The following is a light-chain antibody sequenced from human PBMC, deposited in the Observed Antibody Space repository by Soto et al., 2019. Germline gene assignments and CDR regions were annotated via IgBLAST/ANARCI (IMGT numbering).Light chain of an antibody. V-gene: IGKV3-20*01. J-gene: IGKJ2*01. CDR3: QHYGSSPPYT. CDR2: GAS. Sequence: EIVLTQSPGTLSLSPGERATLSCRASQSVSNNFLAWFQQRPGQAPRLLIYGASSRATGIPDRFSGSGSGTDFTLTISRLEPEDFAMYYCQHYGSSPPYTFGQGTNLDIK. CDR1: QSVSNNF.